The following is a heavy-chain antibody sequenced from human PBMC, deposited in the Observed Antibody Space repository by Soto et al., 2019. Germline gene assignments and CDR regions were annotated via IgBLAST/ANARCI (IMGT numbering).Heavy chain of an antibody. CDR3: ARVPSARDIWSYGVGGKYYYYYMDV. D-gene: IGHD1-7*01. Sequence: EVQLVESGGGLVQPGGSLRLSCAASGFSFSHYCMSWVRQAPGKGLEWVANIKQDGSEKYDVDSVKGRFTISRDNAKNSMFLQMDRLRGEDPAGYYCARVPSARDIWSYGVGGKYYYYYMDVWGKGTTVTVSS. CDR1: GFSFSHYC. V-gene: IGHV3-7*04. CDR2: IKQDGSEK. J-gene: IGHJ6*03.